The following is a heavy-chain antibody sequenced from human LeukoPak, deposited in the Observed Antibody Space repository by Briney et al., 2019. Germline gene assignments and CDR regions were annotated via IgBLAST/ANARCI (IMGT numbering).Heavy chain of an antibody. V-gene: IGHV4-61*02. CDR2: SGST. CDR3: ARGDYYYYYGMDV. Sequence: SGSTNYNPSLKSRVSISVDTSKNQLSLRLSSVTAADTAVYYCARGDYYYYYGMDVWGQGTTVTVSS. J-gene: IGHJ6*02.